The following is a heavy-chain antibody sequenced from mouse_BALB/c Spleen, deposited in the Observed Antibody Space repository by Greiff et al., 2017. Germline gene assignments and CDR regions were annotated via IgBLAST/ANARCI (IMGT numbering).Heavy chain of an antibody. CDR1: GFSLTSYG. J-gene: IGHJ3*01. CDR3: AREGQLRFAY. V-gene: IGHV2-9*02. D-gene: IGHD3-2*02. Sequence: VQLKQSGPGLVAPSQSLSITCTVSGFSLTSYGVHWVRQPPGKGLEWLGVIWAGGSTNYNSALMSRLSISKDNSKSQVFLKMNSLQTDDTAMYYCAREGQLRFAYWGQGTLVTVSA. CDR2: IWAGGST.